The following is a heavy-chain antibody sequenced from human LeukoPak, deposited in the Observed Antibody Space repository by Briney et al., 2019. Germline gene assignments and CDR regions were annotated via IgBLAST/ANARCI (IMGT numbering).Heavy chain of an antibody. J-gene: IGHJ4*02. Sequence: GGSLRLSCAASGFTVSSNYMSWVRQAPGKGLEWVSYISSSGNLIHYADSVKGRFTFSRDNARNSLYLQMNSLRADGTAIYYCAREGGWNDFDYWGQGTLVTVSS. CDR3: AREGGWNDFDY. CDR2: ISSSGNLI. V-gene: IGHV3-11*04. CDR1: GFTVSSNY. D-gene: IGHD1-1*01.